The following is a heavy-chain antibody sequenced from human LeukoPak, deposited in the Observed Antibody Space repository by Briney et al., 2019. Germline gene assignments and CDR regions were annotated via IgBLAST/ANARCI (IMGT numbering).Heavy chain of an antibody. J-gene: IGHJ6*02. Sequence: PGRSLRLSCAASGFTFSSYAMHWVRQAPGKGLEWVAVISYDGSNKYYADSVKGRFTISRDNSKNTLYLQMNSLRAEDTAVYYCARSYIAAAGTDYYYYYGMDVWGQGTTVTVSS. V-gene: IGHV3-30-3*01. CDR2: ISYDGSNK. CDR3: ARSYIAAAGTDYYYYYGMDV. D-gene: IGHD6-13*01. CDR1: GFTFSSYA.